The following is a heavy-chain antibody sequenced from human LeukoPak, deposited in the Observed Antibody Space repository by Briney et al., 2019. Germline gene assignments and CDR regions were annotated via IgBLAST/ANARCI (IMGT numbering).Heavy chain of an antibody. J-gene: IGHJ6*02. CDR3: ARDLVHSSSSYYYYYGMDV. V-gene: IGHV1-46*01. CDR2: INPSGGST. Sequence: ASVKVSCKASGYTFTSYYMHWVRQAPGQGLEWMGIINPSGGSTSYAQKFQGRVTMTRDTSTSTVYMELSSLRSEDTAVYYCARDLVHSSSSYYYYYGMDVWGQGTTVTVSS. CDR1: GYTFTSYY. D-gene: IGHD6-6*01.